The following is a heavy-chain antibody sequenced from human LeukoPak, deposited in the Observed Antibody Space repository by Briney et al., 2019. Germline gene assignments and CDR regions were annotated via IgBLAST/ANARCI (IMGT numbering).Heavy chain of an antibody. J-gene: IGHJ4*02. V-gene: IGHV3-11*06. CDR1: GFTFSDYY. Sequence: PGGSLRLSCAASGFTFSDYYMNWNRQAPGKGLEWVSYISGSGHYTNYADSVKGRFTISRDNAKNSLYLQMNSLRAEDTAVYYCLRDVIRGGPGTLVTVSS. D-gene: IGHD2-21*01. CDR2: ISGSGHYT. CDR3: LRDVIR.